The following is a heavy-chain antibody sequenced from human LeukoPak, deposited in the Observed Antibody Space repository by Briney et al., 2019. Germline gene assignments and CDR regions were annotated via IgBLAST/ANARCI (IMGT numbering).Heavy chain of an antibody. CDR1: GFTLSSYW. CDR3: ARWIGGFDY. CDR2: IKQDGSEK. D-gene: IGHD3-10*01. Sequence: GGSLRLSCAASGFTLSSYWMNWVRQTPGKGLEWVANIKQDGSEKYYVDSVEGRFTISRDNAKNSLYLQMNSLRAEDTAVYYCARWIGGFDYWGQGALVTVSS. V-gene: IGHV3-7*01. J-gene: IGHJ4*02.